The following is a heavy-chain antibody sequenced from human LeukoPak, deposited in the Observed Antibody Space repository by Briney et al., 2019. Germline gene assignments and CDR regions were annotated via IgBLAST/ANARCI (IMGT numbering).Heavy chain of an antibody. V-gene: IGHV4-34*01. CDR1: GGSFTGYY. CDR3: AKNGQRGFSFDP. D-gene: IGHD2-8*01. CDR2: GDHTGGT. Sequence: PSETLSLTCAVYGGSFTGYYWSWIRQPPGKGLEWIGEGDHTGGTKYNPSLESRVTISADSSKNQFSLKWYSVTAADTGLYYCAKNGQRGFSFDPWGQGTLVIVAS. J-gene: IGHJ5*02.